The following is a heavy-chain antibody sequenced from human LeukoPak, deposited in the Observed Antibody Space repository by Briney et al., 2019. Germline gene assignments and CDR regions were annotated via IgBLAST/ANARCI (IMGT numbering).Heavy chain of an antibody. CDR2: IYYSGST. CDR1: GGSISSYY. Sequence: WETLSLTCTVSGGSISSYYWSWIRQPPGKGLEWIGYIYYSGSTNYNPSLKSRVTISVDTSKNQFSLKLSSVTAADTAVYYCARRSDFWSGYYGYYYGMDVWGQGTTVTVSS. D-gene: IGHD3-3*01. J-gene: IGHJ6*02. CDR3: ARRSDFWSGYYGYYYGMDV. V-gene: IGHV4-59*08.